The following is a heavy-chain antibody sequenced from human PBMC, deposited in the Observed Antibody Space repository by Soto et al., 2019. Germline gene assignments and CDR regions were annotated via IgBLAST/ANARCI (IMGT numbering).Heavy chain of an antibody. CDR1: GFTFTSSA. CDR2: IVVGSGNT. V-gene: IGHV1-58*01. D-gene: IGHD1-1*01. Sequence: SVKVSCKASGFTFTSSAVQWVRQARGQRLEWIGWIVVGSGNTNYAQKFQERVTITRDMSTSTAYMELSSLRSEDMAVYYCAARVPKKYYFDYWGQGTLVTVSS. CDR3: AARVPKKYYFDY. J-gene: IGHJ4*02.